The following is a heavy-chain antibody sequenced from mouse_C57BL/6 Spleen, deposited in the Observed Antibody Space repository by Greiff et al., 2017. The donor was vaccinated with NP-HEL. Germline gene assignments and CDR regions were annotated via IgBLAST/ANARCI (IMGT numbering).Heavy chain of an antibody. V-gene: IGHV1-82*01. CDR2: IYPGDGDT. D-gene: IGHD2-3*01. Sequence: QVQLKESGPELVKPGASVKISCKASGYAFSSSWMNWVKQRPGKGLEWIGRIYPGDGDTNYNGKFKGKATLTADKSSSTAYMQLSSLTSEDSAVYFCARRELDGYGAMDYWGQGTSVTVSS. CDR1: GYAFSSSW. J-gene: IGHJ4*01. CDR3: ARRELDGYGAMDY.